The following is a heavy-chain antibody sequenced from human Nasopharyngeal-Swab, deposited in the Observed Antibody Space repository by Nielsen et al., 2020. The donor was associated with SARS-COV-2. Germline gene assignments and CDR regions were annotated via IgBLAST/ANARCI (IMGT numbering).Heavy chain of an antibody. CDR2: IKQDGSEK. CDR1: GFRFSTYW. Sequence: LSLTCAASGFRFSTYWMTWVRQAPGKGLEWVANIKQDGSEKYYVDSVKGRFTVSRDNPKNLLYLQVNSLRAEDTAVYYCARQGVFVPAYFHQYYMDVWGKGTTVTVSS. J-gene: IGHJ6*03. CDR3: ARQGVFVPAYFHQYYMDV. V-gene: IGHV3-7*03. D-gene: IGHD3-16*02.